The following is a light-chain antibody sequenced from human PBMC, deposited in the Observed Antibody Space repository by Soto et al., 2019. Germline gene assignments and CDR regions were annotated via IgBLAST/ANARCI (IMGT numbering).Light chain of an antibody. CDR2: KAS. Sequence: DIQMTQSPSNLSGSVGDRVTITCRASQTISSWLAWYQQKTGKAPKLLIYKASTLKSGVPSRFSGSGSGTEFTLTISSLQPDDFATYYCQHYNSYSEAFGQGTKVELK. V-gene: IGKV1-5*03. J-gene: IGKJ1*01. CDR1: QTISSW. CDR3: QHYNSYSEA.